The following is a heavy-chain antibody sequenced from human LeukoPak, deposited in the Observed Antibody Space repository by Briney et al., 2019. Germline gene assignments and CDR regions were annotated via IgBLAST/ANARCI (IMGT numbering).Heavy chain of an antibody. J-gene: IGHJ4*02. V-gene: IGHV7-4-1*02. Sequence: AASVKVSCKASGYTFTSYTLNWVRQAPGQGLEWMGWINTNTGNPTYAQGFTGRFVFSLDTSVSTANLQISSLKAEDTAVYYCARGGHYFDYWGQGTLVTVSS. D-gene: IGHD3-10*01. CDR2: INTNTGNP. CDR3: ARGGHYFDY. CDR1: GYTFTSYT.